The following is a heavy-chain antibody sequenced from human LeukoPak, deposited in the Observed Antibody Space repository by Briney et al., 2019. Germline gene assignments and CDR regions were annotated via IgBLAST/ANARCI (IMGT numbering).Heavy chain of an antibody. V-gene: IGHV3-23*01. CDR1: GFTFSGYA. J-gene: IGHJ4*02. Sequence: GGSLRLSCGASGFTFSGYAMSWVRQAPGKGLEWVSAIGSGTYYADSVKGRFTISRDNSKNTLYLQMNSLRAEDTAVYYCAKVLAYYFDYWGQGTLVTVSS. CDR2: IGSGT. CDR3: AKVLAYYFDY.